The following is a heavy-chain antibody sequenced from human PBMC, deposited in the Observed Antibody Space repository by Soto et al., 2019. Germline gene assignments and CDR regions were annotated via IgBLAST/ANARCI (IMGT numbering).Heavy chain of an antibody. D-gene: IGHD3-3*01. V-gene: IGHV4-30-4*01. J-gene: IGHJ4*02. CDR3: ARGGLYDLWSGLFD. CDR2: MHDSGTT. CDR1: GASVTSGDYY. Sequence: SETLSLTCSVSGASVTSGDYYWNWIRQTPWTGLEWLGYMHDSGTTSYNPSLKSRVTISRDTSKNQFSLKLTSVSAADTAVYFCARGGLYDLWSGLFDWGQGXRVTVYS.